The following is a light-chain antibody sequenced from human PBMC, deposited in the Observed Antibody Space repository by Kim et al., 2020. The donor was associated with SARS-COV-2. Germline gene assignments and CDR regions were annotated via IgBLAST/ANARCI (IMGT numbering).Light chain of an antibody. Sequence: DIQMTQSPSTLSASVGDTVTITCRASQTVSSWLAWYQHKPGKAPKLLIYDASYLESGVPSRFSGGGSGTEFTLTINSLQPDDFATYYCKQYHSYWTFGQGTKVDIK. V-gene: IGKV1-5*01. CDR3: KQYHSYWT. CDR1: QTVSSW. CDR2: DAS. J-gene: IGKJ1*01.